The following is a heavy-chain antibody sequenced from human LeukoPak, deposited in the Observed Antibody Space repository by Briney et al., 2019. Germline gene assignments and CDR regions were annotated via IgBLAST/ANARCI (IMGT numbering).Heavy chain of an antibody. CDR3: AKGPGARGHFNWFDP. Sequence: PGGALRLSCAASGFSFSNYEMNWVRQAPGKGLEWISYITASSTTIYYAESVKGRFTISRDNAKNSLYLQMNGLRGEDTAVYYCAKGPGARGHFNWFDPWGQGTLVTVSS. V-gene: IGHV3-48*03. J-gene: IGHJ5*02. CDR1: GFSFSNYE. D-gene: IGHD5-12*01. CDR2: ITASSTTI.